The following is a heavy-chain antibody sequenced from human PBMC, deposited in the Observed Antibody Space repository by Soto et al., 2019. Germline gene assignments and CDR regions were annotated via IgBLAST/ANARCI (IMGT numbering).Heavy chain of an antibody. V-gene: IGHV3-23*01. CDR2: ISGSGGST. CDR1: GFTFSSYA. Sequence: EVQLLESGRGLVQPGGSLRLSCAASGFTFSSYAMSWVRLAPGKGLEWVSAISGSGGSTYYADSVKGRFTISRDNSKNTLYLQMNSLRAEDTAVYYCAGTYYDILTGYSPAYHFDYWGQGTLVTVSS. D-gene: IGHD3-9*01. J-gene: IGHJ4*02. CDR3: AGTYYDILTGYSPAYHFDY.